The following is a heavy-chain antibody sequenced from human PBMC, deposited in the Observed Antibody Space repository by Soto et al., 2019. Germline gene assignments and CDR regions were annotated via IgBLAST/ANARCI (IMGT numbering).Heavy chain of an antibody. CDR3: ARRGGMDV. Sequence: GGSLRLGCAASGFDVSRSYMRWVRQAPGKGLEWVSVIYSGRSTYYAYSVKGRFTISSDNAKNSLYLQMNSLRAEEKDFYDSARRGGMDVWGQGTTVTVSS. J-gene: IGHJ6*01. D-gene: IGHD3-16*01. V-gene: IGHV3-53*01. CDR2: IYSGRST. CDR1: GFDVSRSY.